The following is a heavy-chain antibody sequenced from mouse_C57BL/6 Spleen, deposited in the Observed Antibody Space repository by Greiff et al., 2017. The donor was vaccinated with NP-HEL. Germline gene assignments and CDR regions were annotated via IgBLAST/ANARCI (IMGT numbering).Heavy chain of an antibody. V-gene: IGHV1-84*01. Sequence: QVHVKQSGPELVKPGASVKISCKASGYTFTDYYINWVKQRPGPGLEWIGWIYPGSGNTKYNEKFKGKATLTVDTSSSTAYMQLSSLTSEDSAVYFCARGGIYYGNYGWYFDVWGTGTTVTVSS. J-gene: IGHJ1*03. CDR2: IYPGSGNT. D-gene: IGHD2-1*01. CDR3: ARGGIYYGNYGWYFDV. CDR1: GYTFTDYY.